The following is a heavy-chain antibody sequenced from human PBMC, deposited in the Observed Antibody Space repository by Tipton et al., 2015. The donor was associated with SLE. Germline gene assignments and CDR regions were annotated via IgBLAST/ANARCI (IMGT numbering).Heavy chain of an antibody. D-gene: IGHD6-13*01. Sequence: GSLRLSCAASGFTFHEYAMHWVRQSPGKGLEWISLITASDSAAYYADSVKGRFTISRDNSRNSLYLQLNSLTTEDTVLYYCAKDMHSSLDQWGRGTLVTVSS. J-gene: IGHJ4*02. V-gene: IGHV3-43*02. CDR3: AKDMHSSLDQ. CDR2: ITASDSAA. CDR1: GFTFHEYA.